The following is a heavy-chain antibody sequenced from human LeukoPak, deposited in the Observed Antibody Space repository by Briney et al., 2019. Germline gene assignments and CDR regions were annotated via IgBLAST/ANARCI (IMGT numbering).Heavy chain of an antibody. Sequence: ASVKVSCKASGGTFSSYAISWVRQAPGQRLEWMGWINAGNGNTKYSQKFQGRVTITRDTSASTAYMELSSLRSEDTAVYYCARGHYDFWSGYTSDAFDIWGQGTMVTVSS. V-gene: IGHV1-3*01. CDR2: INAGNGNT. CDR1: GGTFSSYA. D-gene: IGHD3-3*01. CDR3: ARGHYDFWSGYTSDAFDI. J-gene: IGHJ3*02.